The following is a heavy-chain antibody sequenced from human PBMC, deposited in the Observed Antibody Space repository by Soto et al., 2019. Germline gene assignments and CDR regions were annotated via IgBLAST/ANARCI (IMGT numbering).Heavy chain of an antibody. V-gene: IGHV3-30*18. D-gene: IGHD3-3*01. CDR3: AKDPSYDFWSGYYALDAFDI. CDR1: GFTFSSYG. J-gene: IGHJ3*02. Sequence: QVQLVASGGGVVQPGRSLRLSCAASGFTFSSYGMHWVRQAPGKGLEWVAVISYDGSNKYYADSVKGRFTISRDNSKNTLYLQMNSLRAEDTAVYYCAKDPSYDFWSGYYALDAFDIWGQGTMVTVSS. CDR2: ISYDGSNK.